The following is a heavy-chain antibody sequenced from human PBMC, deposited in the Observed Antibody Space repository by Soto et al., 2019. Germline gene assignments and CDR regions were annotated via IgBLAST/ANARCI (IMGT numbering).Heavy chain of an antibody. D-gene: IGHD1-20*01. Sequence: QVQLQESGPGLVKPSQTLSLTCTVSGGAISSGDDFWTWIRQPPGKGLEWIGYIYYSGSTYYHPSLKSRLTMSVDTSKNQFSPKLSSVTAADTAVYYCARDRAKWKDYYYYGMDVWGQGTTVTVSS. CDR3: ARDRAKWKDYYYYGMDV. CDR1: GGAISSGDDF. J-gene: IGHJ6*02. V-gene: IGHV4-30-4*01. CDR2: IYYSGST.